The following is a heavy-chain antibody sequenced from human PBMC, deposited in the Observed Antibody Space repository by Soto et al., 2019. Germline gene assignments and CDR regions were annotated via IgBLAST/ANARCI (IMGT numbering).Heavy chain of an antibody. D-gene: IGHD3-10*01. CDR2: IYYSGST. Sequence: XEALSLPCPVSGGSIGSSRYYWGWIRQPPGKGLEWIGSIYYSGSTYYNPSLKSRVTISVDTSKNQFSLKLSSVTAADTAVYYCARTLKLWLLGQWFDTWGQGTLVTVSS. CDR3: ARTLKLWLLGQWFDT. V-gene: IGHV4-39*01. J-gene: IGHJ5*02. CDR1: GGSIGSSRYY.